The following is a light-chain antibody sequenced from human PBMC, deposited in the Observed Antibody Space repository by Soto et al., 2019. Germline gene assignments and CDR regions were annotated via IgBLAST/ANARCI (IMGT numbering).Light chain of an antibody. CDR3: QQYFSTPRT. Sequence: DIVMTQSPDFLAVSLGERATINCKTSQSVLYSSNNKNYLTWYQQKPGQPPKLLISWASTRESGVPDRFSGSGSGTEFTLTISSLQAEDVAIYYCQQYFSTPRTFGQGTRLEIK. CDR2: WAS. J-gene: IGKJ2*01. V-gene: IGKV4-1*01. CDR1: QSVLYSSNNKNY.